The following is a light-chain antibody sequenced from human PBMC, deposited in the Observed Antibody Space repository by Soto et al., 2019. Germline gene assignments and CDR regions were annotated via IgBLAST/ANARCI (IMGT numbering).Light chain of an antibody. V-gene: IGLV2-11*01. Sequence: QCALTQPHSVSGSPGQSVTISCTGTSSDVGGYNYVSWYQQHPGKAPKLMIYDVSKRPSGVPDRFSGSKSGNTASLTISGLQAEDEADYYCCSYAGSYVFGTGTKLTVL. CDR2: DVS. CDR1: SSDVGGYNY. CDR3: CSYAGSYV. J-gene: IGLJ1*01.